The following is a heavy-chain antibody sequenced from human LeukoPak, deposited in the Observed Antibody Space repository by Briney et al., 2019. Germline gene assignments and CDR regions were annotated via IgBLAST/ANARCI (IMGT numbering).Heavy chain of an antibody. V-gene: IGHV4-61*10. D-gene: IGHD3-3*01. CDR1: GGSISSGDYY. CDR3: AREGSRDFWSGPVYYFDY. J-gene: IGHJ4*02. Sequence: PSETLSLTCTVSGGSISSGDYYWSWIRQPAGKGLEWIGYIHYSGSTYYNPSLTSRVTISIDTSKNQLSLRLSSVTAADTAVYYCAREGSRDFWSGPVYYFDYWGQGTLVTVSS. CDR2: IHYSGST.